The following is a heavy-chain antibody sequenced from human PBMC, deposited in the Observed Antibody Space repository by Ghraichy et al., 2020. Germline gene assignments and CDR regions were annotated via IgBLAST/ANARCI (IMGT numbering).Heavy chain of an antibody. J-gene: IGHJ4*01. D-gene: IGHD3-22*01. CDR2: INHSGST. CDR1: GGSYLGSH. Sequence: SETLSLTCPNYGGSYLGSHGTFIHLLSRLRLEKIREINHSGSTNYNPSLKSRVTISVDTSKNQFSLKLSSVTAADTAVYYCARGPFNVSGYPYYFD. V-gene: IGHV4-34*01. CDR3: ARGPFNVSGYPYYFD.